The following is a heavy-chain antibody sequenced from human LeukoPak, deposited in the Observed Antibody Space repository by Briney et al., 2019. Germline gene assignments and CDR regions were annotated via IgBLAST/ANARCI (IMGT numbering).Heavy chain of an antibody. CDR2: VHPGDSDT. J-gene: IGHJ4*02. CDR3: ARANGGRSVFDY. V-gene: IGHV5-51*01. D-gene: IGHD4-23*01. Sequence: GESLKISCRGSGYTFTTNWITWVRQMPGKGLEWMGIVHPGDSDTRYSPSFQGQVTISVEKSISTAYLQWSSLKTSDTAMYFCARANGGRSVFDYWGQGTLVTVSS. CDR1: GYTFTTNW.